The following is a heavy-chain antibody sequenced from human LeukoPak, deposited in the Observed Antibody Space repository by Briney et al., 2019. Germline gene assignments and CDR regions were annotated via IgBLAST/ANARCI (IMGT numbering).Heavy chain of an antibody. V-gene: IGHV1-46*01. Sequence: GASVKVSCKASGYTFTSYYMHWVRQAPGQGLEWMGIINPSGGSTSYAQKFQGRVAITADESTSTAYMELSSLRSEDTAVYYCATAYDSSGAFDIWGQGTMVTVSS. J-gene: IGHJ3*02. CDR3: ATAYDSSGAFDI. CDR1: GYTFTSYY. D-gene: IGHD5-12*01. CDR2: INPSGGST.